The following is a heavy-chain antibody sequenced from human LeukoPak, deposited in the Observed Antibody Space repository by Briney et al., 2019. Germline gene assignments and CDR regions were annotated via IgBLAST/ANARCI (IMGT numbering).Heavy chain of an antibody. CDR2: ISYDGSNK. CDR3: AKSFLDYSYYFFGMDV. D-gene: IGHD3-16*02. V-gene: IGHV3-30-3*01. Sequence: GSLRLSCAASGFTFSSYAMHWVRQAPGKGLEWVAVISYDGSNKYYADSVKGRFTISRDNSKNTMSLQMNSLRPDDTAVYYCAKSFLDYSYYFFGMDVWGQGTTVIVSS. J-gene: IGHJ6*02. CDR1: GFTFSSYA.